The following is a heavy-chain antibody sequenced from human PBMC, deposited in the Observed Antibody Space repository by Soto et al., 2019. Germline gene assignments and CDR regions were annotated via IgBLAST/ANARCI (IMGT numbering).Heavy chain of an antibody. D-gene: IGHD3-22*01. CDR3: ARGDYYDTTGGPADSTFDY. Sequence: LSLTCTVSGGSISSGGYYWSWIRQHPGKGLEWIGYIYYSGSTYYNPSLKSRVTISVDTSKNQFSLKLSSVTAADTAVYYCARGDYYDTTGGPADSTFDYWGQGTLVTVAS. V-gene: IGHV4-31*03. CDR2: IYYSGST. CDR1: GGSISSGGYY. J-gene: IGHJ4*02.